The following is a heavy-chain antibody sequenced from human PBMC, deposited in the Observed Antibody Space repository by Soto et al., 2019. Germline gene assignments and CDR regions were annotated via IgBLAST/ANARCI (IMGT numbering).Heavy chain of an antibody. CDR1: GFTFSSYA. V-gene: IGHV3-30-3*01. D-gene: IGHD4-4*01. CDR2: ISYDGSNT. J-gene: IGHJ2*01. CDR3: ARPLWRDDYNWGYLDL. Sequence: QVQLVESGGGVVQPGRSLRLSCAASGFTFSSYAMHWVRQAPGKGLEWVAVISYDGSNTYYADSVKGRFTISRDNSKNTLYLQMNSLRAEDTSVYYCARPLWRDDYNWGYLDLWGRGPLVTASS.